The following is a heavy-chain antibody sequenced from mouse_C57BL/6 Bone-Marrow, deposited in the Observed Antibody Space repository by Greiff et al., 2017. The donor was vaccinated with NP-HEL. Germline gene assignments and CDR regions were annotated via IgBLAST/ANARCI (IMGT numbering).Heavy chain of an antibody. CDR2: VHPSDSDT. Sequence: VQLKQPGAELVKPGASVKVSCKASGYTFTSSWVHWVKQRPGQGLEWIGSVHPSDSDTNYHSKFKGKATLTVDKSSSTAYMRLSSLTSEDSAVYYCAISGFDYWGQGTTLTVSS. J-gene: IGHJ2*01. CDR3: AISGFDY. V-gene: IGHV1-74*01. CDR1: GYTFTSSW. D-gene: IGHD3-1*01.